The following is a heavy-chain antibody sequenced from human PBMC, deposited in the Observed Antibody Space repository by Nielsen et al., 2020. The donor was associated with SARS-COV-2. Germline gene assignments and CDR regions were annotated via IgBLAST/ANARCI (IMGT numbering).Heavy chain of an antibody. CDR1: GFTVSSNY. D-gene: IGHD3-10*01. Sequence: GVLKISCAASGFTVSSNYMSWVRQAPGKGLEWVSVIYSGGSTYYADSVKGRFTISRDNSKNTLYLQMNSLRAEDTAVYYCARAMRNYYGSGSPFDYWGQGTLVTVSS. V-gene: IGHV3-66*01. J-gene: IGHJ4*02. CDR2: IYSGGST. CDR3: ARAMRNYYGSGSPFDY.